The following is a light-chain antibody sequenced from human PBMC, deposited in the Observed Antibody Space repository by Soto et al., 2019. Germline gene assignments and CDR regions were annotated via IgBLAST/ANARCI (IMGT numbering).Light chain of an antibody. CDR2: AAS. J-gene: IGKJ1*01. Sequence: ELVMTQSPATLSVSPGERATLSCRASQSVNNNLAWYQQKPGQPPRLLIYAASTRATGTPARFSGSGSGTEFTLSISSLQSEDFAVYYCQQYDSWSWPFGQGTKVEVK. CDR3: QQYDSWSWP. V-gene: IGKV3-15*01. CDR1: QSVNNN.